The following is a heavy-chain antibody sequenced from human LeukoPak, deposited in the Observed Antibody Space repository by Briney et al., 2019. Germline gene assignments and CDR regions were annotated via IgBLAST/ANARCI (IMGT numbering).Heavy chain of an antibody. CDR3: ARQVTTYDF. Sequence: GGALRLSCAASGFTFSSDSMNWVRQAPGKGPEWVSYISSSYTTYYADSVKGRFTISRDNAKNSLYLQMNSLRAEDTAVYYCARQVTTYDFWGRGTLVTVSS. D-gene: IGHD4-17*01. CDR2: ISSSYTT. J-gene: IGHJ4*02. V-gene: IGHV3-48*01. CDR1: GFTFSSDS.